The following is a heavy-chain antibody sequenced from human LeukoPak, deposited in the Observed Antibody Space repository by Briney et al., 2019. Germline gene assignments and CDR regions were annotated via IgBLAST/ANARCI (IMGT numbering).Heavy chain of an antibody. V-gene: IGHV3-74*01. Sequence: GGSLRLSCAASGFTFSSYWMHWVRQAPGRGLVWVSRINNDGSSTSYADSVKGRFTISRDNAKNTLYLQMNSLRAEDTAVYYCARWGVWGSYRPIDYWGQGSLVTVSS. CDR3: ARWGVWGSYRPIDY. CDR2: INNDGSST. CDR1: GFTFSSYW. D-gene: IGHD3-16*02. J-gene: IGHJ4*02.